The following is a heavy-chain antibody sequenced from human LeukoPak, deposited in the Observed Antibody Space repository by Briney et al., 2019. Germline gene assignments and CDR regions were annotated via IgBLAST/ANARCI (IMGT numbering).Heavy chain of an antibody. CDR3: ARAVAGTGSSDY. CDR2: INPEGSDA. Sequence: GWSLTLSCLSSGFTFRSYYMHWVRQAPGKGLAWVSRINPEGSDAKYADSVKGRFTISRDNGKNTLYLQVNSLRAEDTAVYYCARAVAGTGSSDYWGQGTLVTVSS. J-gene: IGHJ4*02. V-gene: IGHV3-74*03. D-gene: IGHD6-19*01. CDR1: GFTFRSYY.